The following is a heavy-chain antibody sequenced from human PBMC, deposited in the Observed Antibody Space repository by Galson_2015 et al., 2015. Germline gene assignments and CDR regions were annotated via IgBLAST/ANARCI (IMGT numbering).Heavy chain of an antibody. CDR2: ISGPGGSR. D-gene: IGHD2-15*01. V-gene: IGHV3-23*01. CDR3: AKGMDILVVVPRIDS. CDR1: GFTFSNYA. J-gene: IGHJ4*02. Sequence: SLRLSCAASGFTFSNYAMNWVRQGPGKGLEWVSGISGPGGSRYYADSVKGRFTISRDKSKNTLYLEMNSLRAEDTATYYCAKGMDILVVVPRIDSWGQGILFSVSS.